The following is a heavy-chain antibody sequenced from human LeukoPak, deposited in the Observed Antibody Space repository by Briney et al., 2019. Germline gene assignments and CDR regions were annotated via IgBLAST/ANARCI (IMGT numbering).Heavy chain of an antibody. D-gene: IGHD4-17*01. CDR1: GGSIISYN. CDR3: ARHQLDYGDYVNAFDS. J-gene: IGHJ3*02. Sequence: SETLSLTCTVYGGSIISYNWSWIRQPPGRGLEWIGYIYYSGSTNYNPSLKSLVTISVDTSKNQFSLKLSSVTAADTAVYYCARHQLDYGDYVNAFDSWVQGTMATVSS. CDR2: IYYSGST. V-gene: IGHV4-59*08.